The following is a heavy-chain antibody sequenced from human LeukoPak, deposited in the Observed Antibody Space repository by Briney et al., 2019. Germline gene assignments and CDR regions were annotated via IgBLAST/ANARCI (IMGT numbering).Heavy chain of an antibody. D-gene: IGHD2-2*01. CDR2: IYYSGST. CDR3: ARQEVEPAAMKAFDY. V-gene: IGHV4-39*01. J-gene: IGHJ4*02. CDR1: GGSISSSSYY. Sequence: SETLSHTCTVSGGSISSSSYYCGWIRQPPGKGLEWIGSIYYSGSTYYNPSLKSRVTISVDTSKNQFSLKLSSVIAADTAVYYCARQEVEPAAMKAFDYWGQGTLVTVSS.